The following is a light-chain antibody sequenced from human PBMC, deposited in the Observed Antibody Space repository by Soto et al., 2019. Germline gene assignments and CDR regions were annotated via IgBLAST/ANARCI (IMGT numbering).Light chain of an antibody. CDR1: QSVSSAY. V-gene: IGKV3-20*01. CDR2: AAS. Sequence: EIVLTQSPGTLSLSPGERATLSCRASQSVSSAYLAWYQHKPGLPPTLLIYAASSRVPGIPDRFSGSGSGTDFTLTISGLEPDDFAVYYCQQHGSSSARTFGQGTKVEL. CDR3: QQHGSSSART. J-gene: IGKJ1*01.